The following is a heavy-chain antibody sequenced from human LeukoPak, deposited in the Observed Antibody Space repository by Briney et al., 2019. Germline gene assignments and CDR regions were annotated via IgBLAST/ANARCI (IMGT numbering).Heavy chain of an antibody. Sequence: GGSLRLSCAAYGFTLSGYSMNWVSQAPGKGLEWVSYITISSSTIYYADSVKGRFTISRDNAKNSLYLQMNSLRDEDTAVYYCARGRPYYFDYWGQGTLVTVSS. J-gene: IGHJ4*02. CDR1: GFTLSGYS. V-gene: IGHV3-48*02. CDR3: ARGRPYYFDY. D-gene: IGHD6-6*01. CDR2: ITISSSTI.